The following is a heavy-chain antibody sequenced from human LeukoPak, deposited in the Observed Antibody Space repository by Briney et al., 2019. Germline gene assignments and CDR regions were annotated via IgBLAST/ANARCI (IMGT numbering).Heavy chain of an antibody. Sequence: GGSLRLSCAASGFTFSSYSMNWVRQAPGEGLEWVSSISSSRSYIYYADSVKGRFTISRDNAKNSLYLQMNSLRAEDTAVYYCAKVGYSFCSSWYSNWGQGTLVTVSS. CDR2: ISSSRSYI. D-gene: IGHD6-13*01. CDR1: GFTFSSYS. CDR3: AKVGYSFCSSWYSN. J-gene: IGHJ4*02. V-gene: IGHV3-21*04.